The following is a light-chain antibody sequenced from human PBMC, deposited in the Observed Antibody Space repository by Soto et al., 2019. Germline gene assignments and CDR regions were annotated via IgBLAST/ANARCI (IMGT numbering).Light chain of an antibody. CDR3: QQYDKLVT. CDR1: QDIRNY. J-gene: IGKJ1*01. V-gene: IGKV1-33*01. Sequence: DVLMTQSPSSLSASIGDRVTITCQASQDIRNYLNWYQQKPGKAPDLLIHDASNLETGVPSRFSGSGSGTVFTFTISSLQPEDIATYYCQQYDKLVTFGQGTKV. CDR2: DAS.